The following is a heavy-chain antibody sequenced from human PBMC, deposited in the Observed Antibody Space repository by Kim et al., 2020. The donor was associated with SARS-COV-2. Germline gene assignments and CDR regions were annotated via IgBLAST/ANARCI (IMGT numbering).Heavy chain of an antibody. Sequence: GGSLRLSCAASGFTFSSYWMSWVRQAPGKGLEWVANIKQDGSEKYYVDSVKGRFTISRDNAKNSLYLQMNSLRAEDTAVYYCARGGRKYSSSWYLNYYYGMDVWGQGTTVTVSS. CDR3: ARGGRKYSSSWYLNYYYGMDV. V-gene: IGHV3-7*04. D-gene: IGHD6-13*01. J-gene: IGHJ6*02. CDR1: GFTFSSYW. CDR2: IKQDGSEK.